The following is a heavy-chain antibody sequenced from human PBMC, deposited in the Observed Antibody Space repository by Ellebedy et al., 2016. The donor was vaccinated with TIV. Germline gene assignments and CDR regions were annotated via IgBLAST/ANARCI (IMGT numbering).Heavy chain of an antibody. Sequence: GGSLRLXCAASGFTFGSYAMNWVRLAPGKGLEWVSGLSGSGGRTYYAESVKGRFAISRDNSKNTVSLLMNSPRADDMGVYYCAKGDEFWSGYSPTYHYGMDVWGQGTTVSVSS. CDR3: AKGDEFWSGYSPTYHYGMDV. CDR1: GFTFGSYA. V-gene: IGHV3-23*01. J-gene: IGHJ6*02. CDR2: LSGSGGRT. D-gene: IGHD3-3*01.